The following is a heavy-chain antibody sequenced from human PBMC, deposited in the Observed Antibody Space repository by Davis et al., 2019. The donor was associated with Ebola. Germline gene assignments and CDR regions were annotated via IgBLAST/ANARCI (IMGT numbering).Heavy chain of an antibody. J-gene: IGHJ6*02. D-gene: IGHD2-15*01. CDR3: ARTRGVVVAATRWEDYYYGMDV. CDR2: IWYDGSNK. Sequence: GGSLRLSCAASGFTFSSYGMHWVRQAPGKGLEWVAVIWYDGSNKYYADSVKGRFTISRDNSKNTLYLQMNSLRAEDTAVYYCARTRGVVVAATRWEDYYYGMDVWGQGTTVTVSS. V-gene: IGHV3-33*01. CDR1: GFTFSSYG.